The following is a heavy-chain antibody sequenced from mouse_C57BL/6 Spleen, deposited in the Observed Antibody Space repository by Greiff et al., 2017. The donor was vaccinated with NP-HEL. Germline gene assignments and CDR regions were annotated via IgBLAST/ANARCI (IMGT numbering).Heavy chain of an antibody. CDR2: IHPNSGST. V-gene: IGHV1-64*01. Sequence: QVQLQQPGAELVKPGASVKLSCKASGYTFTSYWMHWVKQRPGQGLEWIGMIHPNSGSTNYNEKFKSKATLTVDKSSSTAYMQISSLTSEYSAVYYCAPYYYGSSYGYFDVWGTGTTVTVSS. J-gene: IGHJ1*03. CDR3: APYYYGSSYGYFDV. D-gene: IGHD1-1*01. CDR1: GYTFTSYW.